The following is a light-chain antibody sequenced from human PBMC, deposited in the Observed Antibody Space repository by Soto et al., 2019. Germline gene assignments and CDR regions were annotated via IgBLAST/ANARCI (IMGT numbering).Light chain of an antibody. J-gene: IGKJ5*01. CDR3: QQRSNWPPIT. CDR2: DAS. V-gene: IGKV3-11*01. Sequence: EIVLTQTPATLSLSPGERSTLSCRASQSVSSYLAWYKQKPGQAPRLLIYDASNRATGIPARFSGSGSGTDFTLTISSLEPEDFAVYYCQQRSNWPPITFGQGTRLE. CDR1: QSVSSY.